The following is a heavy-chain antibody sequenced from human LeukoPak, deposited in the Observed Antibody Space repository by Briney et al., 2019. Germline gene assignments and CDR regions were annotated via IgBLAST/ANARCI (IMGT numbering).Heavy chain of an antibody. V-gene: IGHV3-23*01. D-gene: IGHD1-14*01. CDR1: GFTFSSQA. Sequence: PGGSLRLSCAASGFTFSSQALSWVRQAPGKGLEWVSSVSGNGGDIYYTDSVKGRFTISRDNSRNTLYLQMNSLRADDTAVYYCAKEDRRVRSGFDPWGQGTLVTVSS. CDR3: AKEDRRVRSGFDP. CDR2: VSGNGGDI. J-gene: IGHJ5*02.